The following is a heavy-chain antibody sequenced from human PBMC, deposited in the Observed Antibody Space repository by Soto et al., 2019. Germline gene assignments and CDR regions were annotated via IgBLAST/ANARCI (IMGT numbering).Heavy chain of an antibody. CDR2: TYYRSKWYN. V-gene: IGHV6-1*01. D-gene: IGHD2-15*01. Sequence: SHTLLLICAISGDSVSSTSAAWNWIRQSPSRGLEWLGRTYYRSKWYNDYAVSVKSRITINPDTSKNQFSLQLNSVTPEDTAVYYCARGYCSGCSCLDYWGQGTLVTVSS. J-gene: IGHJ4*02. CDR1: GDSVSSTSAA. CDR3: ARGYCSGCSCLDY.